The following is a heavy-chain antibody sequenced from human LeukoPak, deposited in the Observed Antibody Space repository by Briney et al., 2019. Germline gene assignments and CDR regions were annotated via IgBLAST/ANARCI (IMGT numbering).Heavy chain of an antibody. CDR1: GYTFTSYY. V-gene: IGHV1-2*02. CDR3: ARDLTTYSPDVVY. J-gene: IGHJ4*02. CDR2: INPNNGAT. D-gene: IGHD1-26*01. Sequence: ASVKVSCKTSGYTFTSYYMHWLRQALGQGLEWMAWINPNNGATHYAQKFQGRVTLTRDTSISTVYMELSRLTSDDTAVYYCARDLTTYSPDVVYWGLGTLVTVSS.